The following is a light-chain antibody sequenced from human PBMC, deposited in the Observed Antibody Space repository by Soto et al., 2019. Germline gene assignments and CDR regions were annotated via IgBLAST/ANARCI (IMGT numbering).Light chain of an antibody. Sequence: EIVLTQSPGTLSLSPGERATLSCRASQSVSSSYLAWYQQKPGQAPRLLIYGASSRVTGIPDRFSGSGSGTDFTLSISRQEPEDFAMYYCQQYGNSPLTFGGGTKVEIK. CDR1: QSVSSSY. CDR3: QQYGNSPLT. V-gene: IGKV3-20*01. CDR2: GAS. J-gene: IGKJ4*01.